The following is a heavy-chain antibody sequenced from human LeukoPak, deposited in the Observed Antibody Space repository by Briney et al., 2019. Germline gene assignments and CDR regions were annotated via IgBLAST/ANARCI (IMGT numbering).Heavy chain of an antibody. CDR3: ARKTYCSGGRCYGENWFDP. D-gene: IGHD2-15*01. J-gene: IGHJ5*02. CDR1: GGSISGYH. CDR2: IFYTGNT. Sequence: SETLPLTCTVTGGSISGYHWNWIRQSPGKGLEWISNIFYTGNTDYNPSLKSRVTISVNTSKNEISLMMRSVTAADTAVYYCARKTYCSGGRCYGENWFDPWGQGILVTVSS. V-gene: IGHV4-59*08.